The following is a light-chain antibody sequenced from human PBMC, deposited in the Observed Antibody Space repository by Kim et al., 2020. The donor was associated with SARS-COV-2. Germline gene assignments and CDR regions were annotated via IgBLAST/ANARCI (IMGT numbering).Light chain of an antibody. CDR2: AAS. CDR1: QNINTW. J-gene: IGKJ1*01. Sequence: IQMTQSPSSVSASVGDRVTITCRASQNINTWLAWYQQKPGKAPKLLIYAASTLQSGVPSRFSGSGSGTAFTLTIARLQPDDSATYYCKQANSCPPFTFGQGTKVVIK. V-gene: IGKV1-12*01. CDR3: KQANSCPPFT.